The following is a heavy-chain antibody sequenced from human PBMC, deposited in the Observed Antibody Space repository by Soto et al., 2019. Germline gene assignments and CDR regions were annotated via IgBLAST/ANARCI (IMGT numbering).Heavy chain of an antibody. D-gene: IGHD2-2*02. CDR3: ARELRYCSSTSCYKGYYGMDV. CDR2: IYSGGST. Sequence: PGGSLRLSCAASGFTVSSNYMSWVRQAPGKGLEWVSVIYSGGSTYYADSVKGRFTISRDNSKNTLYLQMNSLRAEDTAVYYCARELRYCSSTSCYKGYYGMDVWGPGTTVTV. V-gene: IGHV3-53*01. J-gene: IGHJ6*02. CDR1: GFTVSSNY.